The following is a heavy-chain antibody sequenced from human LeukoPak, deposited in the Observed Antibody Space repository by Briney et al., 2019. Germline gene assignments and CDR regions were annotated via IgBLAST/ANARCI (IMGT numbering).Heavy chain of an antibody. D-gene: IGHD1-26*01. CDR3: AKDIRAEVVGATPFDY. J-gene: IGHJ4*02. Sequence: GGSLRLSCAASGFTFSSYCMSWVRQAPGKGLEWVSGISWNSGSIGYADSVKGRFTISRDNAKNSLYLQMNSLRAEDTALYYCAKDIRAEVVGATPFDYWGQGTLVTVSS. V-gene: IGHV3-9*01. CDR2: ISWNSGSI. CDR1: GFTFSSYC.